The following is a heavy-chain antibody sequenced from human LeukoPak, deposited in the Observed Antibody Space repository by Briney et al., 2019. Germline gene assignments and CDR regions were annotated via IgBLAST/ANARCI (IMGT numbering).Heavy chain of an antibody. CDR3: TRSGTMVVMRPMYY. J-gene: IGHJ4*02. Sequence: SETMSLTCTVSGGSISSSTFHWGWIRQPPGKGLEWIGSIYYSGSTYYNPSLKSRVTISVDTSKNQFSLKLSSVTAADTAVYYCTRSGTMVVMRPMYYWGQGTLVTVSS. CDR1: GGSISSSTFH. V-gene: IGHV4-39*01. D-gene: IGHD4-23*01. CDR2: IYYSGST.